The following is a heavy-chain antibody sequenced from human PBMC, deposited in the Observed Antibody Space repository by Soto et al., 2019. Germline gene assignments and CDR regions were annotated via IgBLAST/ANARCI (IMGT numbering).Heavy chain of an antibody. CDR2: IYYSGST. V-gene: IGHV4-61*01. CDR3: ARDAYGMDV. Sequence: PSETLSLTCTVSGGSVSSGSYYWSWIRQPPGKGLEWIRYIYYSGSTNYNPSLKSRVTISVDTSKNQFSLKLSSVTAADTAVYYCARDAYGMDVWGQGTTVTVS. CDR1: GGSVSSGSYY. J-gene: IGHJ6*02.